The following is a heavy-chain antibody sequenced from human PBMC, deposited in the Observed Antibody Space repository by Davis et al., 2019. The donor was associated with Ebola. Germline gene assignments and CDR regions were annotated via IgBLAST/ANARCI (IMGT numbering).Heavy chain of an antibody. D-gene: IGHD5-12*01. Sequence: ASVKVSCKASGYTFTSYYMLCVRQAPGQGLEWMGIINPSGGSTSYAQKFQGRVTMTRDTSTSTVYMELSSLRSEDTAVYYCERGQANYYYYHGMDVWGQGTTVTVSS. J-gene: IGHJ6*02. CDR3: ERGQANYYYYHGMDV. CDR1: GYTFTSYY. V-gene: IGHV1-46*01. CDR2: INPSGGST.